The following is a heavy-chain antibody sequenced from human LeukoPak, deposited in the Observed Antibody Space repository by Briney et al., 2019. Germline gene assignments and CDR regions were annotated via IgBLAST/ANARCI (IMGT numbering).Heavy chain of an antibody. CDR2: ISPNSGGA. CDR3: ARGETTVTPSSGYNWFDP. V-gene: IGHV1-2*02. Sequence: WASVKVSCKASGYTFTGYYMHWVRQAPGQGLEWMGWISPNSGGANYAQKFQGRVTMTRDTSISTAYMELSRLRSDDTAVYYCARGETTVTPSSGYNWFDPWGQGTLVTVSS. D-gene: IGHD4-17*01. J-gene: IGHJ5*02. CDR1: GYTFTGYY.